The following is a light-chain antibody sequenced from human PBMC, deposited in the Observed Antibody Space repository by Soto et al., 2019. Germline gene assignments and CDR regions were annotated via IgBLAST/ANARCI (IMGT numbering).Light chain of an antibody. J-gene: IGKJ2*01. CDR1: QSISSW. Sequence: DLQMTQSPSTLSASVGDRVTITCRASQSISSWLAWYQQKPGKAPKLLIYDASSLESGVPSRFSVSGSGTEFTLTISILQPDDFATYYCQQYNSYSPQYTFGQGTKLEIK. CDR2: DAS. CDR3: QQYNSYSPQYT. V-gene: IGKV1-5*01.